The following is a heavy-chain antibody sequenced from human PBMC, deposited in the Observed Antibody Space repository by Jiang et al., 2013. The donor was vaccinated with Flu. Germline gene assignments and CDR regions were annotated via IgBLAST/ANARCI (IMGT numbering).Heavy chain of an antibody. CDR2: ILPILPAT. CDR3: ARDVPCGGDCYYFDY. J-gene: IGHJ4*02. Sequence: PGSSVKVSCKASGGSFSSHAISWVRQAPGQGLQWMGDILPILPATNYAQMFQGRVTFTADASTSTAYMELTSLRSEDTAVYYCARDVPCGGDCYYFDYWGQGTLVTVSS. V-gene: IGHV1-69*01. CDR1: GGSFSSHA. D-gene: IGHD2-21*02.